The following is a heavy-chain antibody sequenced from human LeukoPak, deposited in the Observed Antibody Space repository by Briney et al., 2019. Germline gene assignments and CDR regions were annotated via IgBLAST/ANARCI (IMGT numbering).Heavy chain of an antibody. CDR3: ARDAGSSSWYPTSPAYYYGMDV. J-gene: IGHJ6*02. CDR1: GYTFTGYY. CDR2: INPNSGGT. D-gene: IGHD6-13*01. Sequence: ASVKVSCKASGYTFTGYYMHWVRQAPGQGLERMGWINPNSGGTNHAQKFQGRVTMTRDTSISTAYMELSRLRSDDTAVYYCARDAGSSSWYPTSPAYYYGMDVWGQGTTVTVSS. V-gene: IGHV1-2*02.